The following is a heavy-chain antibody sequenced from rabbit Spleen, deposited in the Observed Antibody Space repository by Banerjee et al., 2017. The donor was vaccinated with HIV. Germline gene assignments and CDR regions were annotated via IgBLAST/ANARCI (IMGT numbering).Heavy chain of an antibody. Sequence: QEQLEESGGGLVKPEGSLTLTCKASGFSFSSNYNMCWVRQAPGKGLEWISCITGSSSDFTYSATWAKGRFTISKTSSTTVTLQMTSLTAADTATYFCARDNAGYAGYGDDNLWGPGTLVTVS. V-gene: IGHV1S45*01. CDR3: ARDNAGYAGYGDDNL. J-gene: IGHJ4*01. D-gene: IGHD7-1*01. CDR2: ITGSSSDFT. CDR1: GFSFSSNYN.